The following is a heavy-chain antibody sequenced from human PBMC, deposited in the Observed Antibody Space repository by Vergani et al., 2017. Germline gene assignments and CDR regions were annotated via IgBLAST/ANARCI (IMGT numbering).Heavy chain of an antibody. CDR1: GFTFSSYA. CDR2: ISYDGSNK. CDR3: ARYSPYYDFWSGYYIDYYYYYYMDV. V-gene: IGHV3-30-3*01. D-gene: IGHD3-3*01. J-gene: IGHJ6*03. Sequence: QVQLVESGGGVVQPGRSLRLSCAASGFTFSSYAMHWVRQAPGKGLEWVAVISYDGSNKYYADSVKGRFTISRDNSKNTLYLQMNSLRAEDTAVYYCARYSPYYDFWSGYYIDYYYYYYMDVWGKGTTVTVSS.